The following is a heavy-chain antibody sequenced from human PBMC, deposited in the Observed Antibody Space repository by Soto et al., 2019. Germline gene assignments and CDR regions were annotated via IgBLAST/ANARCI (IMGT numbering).Heavy chain of an antibody. CDR1: GFTFSPYA. V-gene: IGHV3-23*01. Sequence: EVQLLESGGGLVQPGGSLRVSCAASGFTFSPYAMSWVRQAPGKGLEWVSTISDSGDRTYNADSVKGRFTNSRDNSKKTLYLQRNSLRAEDTAVYYCANHYPLHAFDIWGQGTMVTVSS. J-gene: IGHJ3*02. CDR3: ANHYPLHAFDI. D-gene: IGHD3-10*01. CDR2: ISDSGDRT.